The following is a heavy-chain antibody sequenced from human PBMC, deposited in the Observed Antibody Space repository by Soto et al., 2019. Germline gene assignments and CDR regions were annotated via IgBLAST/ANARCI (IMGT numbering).Heavy chain of an antibody. CDR2: IIPIFGTA. CDR3: ASDFWSGSPNYYYGMDV. Sequence: QVQLVQSGAEVKKPGSSVKVSCKASGGTFSSYAISWVRQAPGQGLEWMGGIIPIFGTANYAQKFQGRVTITADESTSTAYMELSSLRSEDTAVYYCASDFWSGSPNYYYGMDVWGQGTTVTVSS. V-gene: IGHV1-69*01. CDR1: GGTFSSYA. D-gene: IGHD3-3*01. J-gene: IGHJ6*02.